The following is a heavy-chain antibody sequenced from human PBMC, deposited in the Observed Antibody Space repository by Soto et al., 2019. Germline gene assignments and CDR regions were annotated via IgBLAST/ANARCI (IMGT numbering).Heavy chain of an antibody. CDR1: GGSISSGGYY. V-gene: IGHV4-31*03. CDR2: IYYSGST. CDR3: ARHPGRQQLGLAFAY. Sequence: QVQLQESGPGLVKPSQTLSLTCTVSGGSISSGGYYWSWIRQHPGKGLEWIGYIYYSGSTYYNPSLKSRVTISVDTSKNQFYLKLSSVTAATTAVYYCARHPGRQQLGLAFAYWGQGTLVTVSS. D-gene: IGHD6-13*01. J-gene: IGHJ4*02.